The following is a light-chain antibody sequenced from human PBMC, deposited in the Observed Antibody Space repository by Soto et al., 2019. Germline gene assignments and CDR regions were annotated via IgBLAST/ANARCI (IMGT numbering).Light chain of an antibody. CDR1: SSDVGGYDY. CDR2: DVI. J-gene: IGLJ3*02. CDR3: HSYTSSSTTV. Sequence: QSALTQPASVSGSPGQSIAISCTGTSSDVGGYDYVSWYQQHPGKAPKLMIYDVINRPSGVSNRFSGSKSGNTASLTITGRQAEDEADYYCHSYTSSSTTVFGGGTQLTVL. V-gene: IGLV2-14*01.